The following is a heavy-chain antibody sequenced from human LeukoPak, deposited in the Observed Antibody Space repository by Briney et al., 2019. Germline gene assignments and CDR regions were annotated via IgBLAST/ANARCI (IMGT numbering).Heavy chain of an antibody. CDR3: TRDLESSIVGVVAATLVPFDY. V-gene: IGHV3-49*04. Sequence: GGSLRLSCTASGFTFADYSMSWVRQAPGKGLEWVGFIRSKAYGGTTEYAASVKGRFTISRDDSKSIAHLQVNSLKTEDTAVYYWTRDLESSIVGVVAATLVPFDYWGQGALVTVSS. CDR2: IRSKAYGGTT. J-gene: IGHJ4*02. CDR1: GFTFADYS. D-gene: IGHD2-15*01.